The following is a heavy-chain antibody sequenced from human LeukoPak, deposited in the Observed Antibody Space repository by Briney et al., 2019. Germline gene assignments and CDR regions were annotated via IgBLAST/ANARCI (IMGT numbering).Heavy chain of an antibody. J-gene: IGHJ4*02. D-gene: IGHD6-19*01. V-gene: IGHV3-23*01. CDR3: AKVQLSGYSSGWYNLDY. CDR1: GFTFSSYA. Sequence: GGSLRLSCAASGFTFSSYAMSWVRQAPGKGLEWVSGISGSGGSTYYADSVKGRFTISRDNAKNSLYLQMNSLRAEDTALYYCAKVQLSGYSSGWYNLDYWGQGTLVTVSS. CDR2: ISGSGGST.